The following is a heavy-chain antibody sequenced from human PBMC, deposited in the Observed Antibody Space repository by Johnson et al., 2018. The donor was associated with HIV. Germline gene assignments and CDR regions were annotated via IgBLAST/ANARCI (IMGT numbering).Heavy chain of an antibody. CDR1: GFTFSSYW. J-gene: IGHJ3*02. CDR3: ARALYYYDRGDAFDI. CDR2: IKQDGSNK. Sequence: VQLVESGGGLVQPGGSLRLSCAASGFTFSSYWMSWVRQSPGKGLEWVANIKQDGSNKYYADSVKGRFTISRDNSKNTLYLQMNSLRAEDTAVYYCARALYYYDRGDAFDIWGQGTMVTVSS. D-gene: IGHD3-22*01. V-gene: IGHV3-7*02.